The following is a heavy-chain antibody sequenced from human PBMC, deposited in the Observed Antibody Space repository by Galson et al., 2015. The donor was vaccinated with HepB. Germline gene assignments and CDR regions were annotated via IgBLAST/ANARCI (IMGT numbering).Heavy chain of an antibody. V-gene: IGHV1-18*04. Sequence: SVKVSCKASGYTFTNYHINWVRQAPGKGLEWMGRVSGYNGNTDYAQRVKGRVTMTTDTSTNKAYMELRSLIYDDTAVYFCAREWSWTYNDAFDIWGQGTTVPVSS. CDR1: GYTFTNYH. CDR2: VSGYNGNT. D-gene: IGHD1-1*01. J-gene: IGHJ3*02. CDR3: AREWSWTYNDAFDI.